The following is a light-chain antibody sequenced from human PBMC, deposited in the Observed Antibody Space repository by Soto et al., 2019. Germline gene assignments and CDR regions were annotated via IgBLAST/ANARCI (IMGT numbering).Light chain of an antibody. CDR2: DAS. CDR1: QSVSGD. Sequence: LVLTQSPATLSVSPGERATLSCRASQSVSGDLAWYHRKPGQAPRLLIYDASTRALDTPARFAGSGSGTEFTLTISSLQSEDFAVYFCQQYNNWPITFGQGTRLEI. V-gene: IGKV3-15*01. CDR3: QQYNNWPIT. J-gene: IGKJ5*01.